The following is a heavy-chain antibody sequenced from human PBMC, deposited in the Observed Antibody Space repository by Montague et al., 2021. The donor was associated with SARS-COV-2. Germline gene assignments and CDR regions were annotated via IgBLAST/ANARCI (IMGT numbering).Heavy chain of an antibody. CDR3: ARKEMKYSSIWSTGGNWFDP. J-gene: IGHJ5*02. D-gene: IGHD6-13*01. V-gene: IGHV4-39*01. Sequence: SETLSLTCTVFGGSISSSSYYWGWIRQPPGKGLEWIGSIDYSGXTXYXXXXKXRVTISVDTSKNQFSLKLSSVTAADTAVYYCARKEMKYSSIWSTGGNWFDPWGQGTLVTVSS. CDR1: GGSISSSSYY. CDR2: IDYSGXT.